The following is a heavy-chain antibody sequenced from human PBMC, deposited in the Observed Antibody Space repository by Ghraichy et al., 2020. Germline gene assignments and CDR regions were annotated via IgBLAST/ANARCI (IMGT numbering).Heavy chain of an antibody. V-gene: IGHV3-23*01. CDR2: ISGSGGST. D-gene: IGHD3-3*01. CDR1: GFTFSSYA. CDR3: AKSSSGYDFWSGYPHPFDY. J-gene: IGHJ4*02. Sequence: GGSLRLSCAASGFTFSSYAMSWVRQAPGKGLEWVSAISGSGGSTYYADSVKGRFTISRDNSKNTLYLQMNSLRAEDTAVYYCAKSSSGYDFWSGYPHPFDYWGQGTLVTVSS.